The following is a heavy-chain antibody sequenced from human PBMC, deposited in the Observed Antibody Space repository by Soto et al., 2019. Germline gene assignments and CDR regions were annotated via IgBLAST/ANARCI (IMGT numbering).Heavy chain of an antibody. D-gene: IGHD3-10*01. CDR3: ARAPYGSGTRFDY. V-gene: IGHV3-74*01. J-gene: IGHJ4*02. Sequence: EVQLVESGGGLVQPGGSLRLSCAASGFTLNSYWMHWVRQAPGKGLMWVSRMNSDGSSTSYADSVKGRFTISRDNAMNTLYLQMNSLRVEDTAVYYCARAPYGSGTRFDYWGQGTLVTVFS. CDR1: GFTLNSYW. CDR2: MNSDGSST.